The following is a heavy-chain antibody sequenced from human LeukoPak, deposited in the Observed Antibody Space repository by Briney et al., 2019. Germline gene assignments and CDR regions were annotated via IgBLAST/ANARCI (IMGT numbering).Heavy chain of an antibody. V-gene: IGHV3-66*01. CDR3: ARDPGYSYGYDY. Sequence: GGSLRLSCAASGFTASDNYMSWVRQAPGKGLEWVSVIYSDGSTYYADSVKGRFTISRDNSKNTVYLQMNSLRAEDTAVYYCARDPGYSYGYDYWGQGTLVTVSS. J-gene: IGHJ4*02. CDR2: IYSDGST. D-gene: IGHD5-18*01. CDR1: GFTASDNY.